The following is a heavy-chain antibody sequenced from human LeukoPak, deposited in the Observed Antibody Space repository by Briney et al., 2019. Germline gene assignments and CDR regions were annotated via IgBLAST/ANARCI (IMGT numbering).Heavy chain of an antibody. CDR3: ARAVYGDYPDY. V-gene: IGHV4-59*01. J-gene: IGHJ4*02. CDR2: IYYSGST. D-gene: IGHD4-17*01. CDR1: GGSISSYY. Sequence: SETLSLTCTVSGGSISSYYWSWIRQPPGKGLEWIGYIYYSGSTNYNPSLKSRVTISVDTSKNQFSLKLSSVTAADTAAYYCARAVYGDYPDYWGQGTLVTVSS.